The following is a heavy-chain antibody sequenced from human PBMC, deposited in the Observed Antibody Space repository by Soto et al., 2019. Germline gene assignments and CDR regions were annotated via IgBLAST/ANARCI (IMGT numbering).Heavy chain of an antibody. D-gene: IGHD4-17*01. Sequence: QVQLVQSGAEVKKPGASVKVSCKASGYTFTSYDINWVRQATGQGLEWMGWMNPNSGNTGYAQKFQGRVTMTRNTYISTAYMELRSRSCEHTAVYYCARTVYGDNVDYWGQGTLVTVSS. CDR2: MNPNSGNT. CDR3: ARTVYGDNVDY. CDR1: GYTFTSYD. V-gene: IGHV1-8*01. J-gene: IGHJ4*02.